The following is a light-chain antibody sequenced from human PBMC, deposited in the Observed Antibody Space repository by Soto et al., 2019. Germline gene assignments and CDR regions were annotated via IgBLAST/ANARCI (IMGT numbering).Light chain of an antibody. CDR2: RNN. CDR3: SSYTSSDTRV. J-gene: IGLJ2*01. V-gene: IGLV1-47*01. CDR1: SSNIGSNY. Sequence: QSVLTQPPSASGTPGQRVTISCSGSSSNIGSNYVYWYQQLPGTAPKLLIYRNNQRPSGVPDRFSGSKSGTSASLAISGLQAEDEADYYCSSYTSSDTRVFGGGTKLTVL.